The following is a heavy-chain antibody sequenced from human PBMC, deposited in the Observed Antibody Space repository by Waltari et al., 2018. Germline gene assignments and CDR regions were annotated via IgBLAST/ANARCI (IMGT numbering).Heavy chain of an antibody. V-gene: IGHV4-4*07. CDR2: IYTTGSP. Sequence: QVQLQESGPGLVKASETLSLTCTVPDGSSSTYYWNWVRQPAGKGLEWIGRIYTTGSPTYNPALRSRVTMSVDASKSQFSLKLTSVTAADTAVYYCASGPGKYFYYMDVWGKGTTVTVSS. CDR1: DGSSSTYY. CDR3: ASGPGKYFYYMDV. J-gene: IGHJ6*03.